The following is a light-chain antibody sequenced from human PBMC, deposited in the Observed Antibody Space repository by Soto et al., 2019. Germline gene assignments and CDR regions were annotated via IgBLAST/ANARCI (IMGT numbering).Light chain of an antibody. CDR3: QQRSNWLT. CDR2: GAS. V-gene: IGKV3-11*01. J-gene: IGKJ4*01. CDR1: QSVSSF. Sequence: IVLTQSPATLSLSPGERATLSCRASQSVSSFLAWYQQKPGQAPRLLIYGASNRATGIPGRFSGSGSGTDFTLTISSLEPEDFAVYYCQQRSNWLTFGGGTKVEIK.